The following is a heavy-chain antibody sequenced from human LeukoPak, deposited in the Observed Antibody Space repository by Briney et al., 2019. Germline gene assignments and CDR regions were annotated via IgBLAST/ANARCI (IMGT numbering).Heavy chain of an antibody. D-gene: IGHD6-6*01. Sequence: PSVKLSCKPSGGTFSSYTISWVRQAPGQGLEWMGRIIPILGIANYAQKFQGRVTITADKSTSTAYMELSSLRSEDTAVYYCASGESSSDYYYGMDVWGQGTMVTVSS. J-gene: IGHJ6*02. CDR3: ASGESSSDYYYGMDV. CDR2: IIPILGIA. V-gene: IGHV1-69*02. CDR1: GGTFSSYT.